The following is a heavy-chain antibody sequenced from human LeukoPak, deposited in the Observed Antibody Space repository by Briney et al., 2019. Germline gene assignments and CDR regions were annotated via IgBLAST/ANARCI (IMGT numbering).Heavy chain of an antibody. Sequence: GGSLRLSCAASGLTFSSYRNWVRQAPGKGLEWVSSISSTSSYIYYADSVKGRFTISRDNAKNSLYLQMNSLRADDTAVYYCARGQSRYFDWYLGFFDYWGQGTLVTVSS. CDR2: ISSTSSYI. V-gene: IGHV3-21*01. CDR1: GLTFSSYR. D-gene: IGHD3-9*01. CDR3: ARGQSRYFDWYLGFFDY. J-gene: IGHJ4*02.